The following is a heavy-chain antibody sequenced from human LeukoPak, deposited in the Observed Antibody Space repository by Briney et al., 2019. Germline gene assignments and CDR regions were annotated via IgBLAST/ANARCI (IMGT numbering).Heavy chain of an antibody. Sequence: ASVKVSCKASGGTFSSYAISWVRQAPGQGLEWMGGIIPIFGTANYAQKFQGRVTITADESTSTAYMELSSLRSEDTAVSYCARVSSSSWYEGYKYYYYGMDVWGQGTTVTVSS. D-gene: IGHD6-13*01. V-gene: IGHV1-69*13. J-gene: IGHJ6*02. CDR3: ARVSSSSWYEGYKYYYYGMDV. CDR1: GGTFSSYA. CDR2: IIPIFGTA.